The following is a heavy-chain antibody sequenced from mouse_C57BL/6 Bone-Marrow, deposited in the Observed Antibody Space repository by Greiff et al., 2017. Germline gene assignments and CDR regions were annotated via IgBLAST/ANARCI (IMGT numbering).Heavy chain of an antibody. Sequence: QVQLQQPGAELVMPGASVKLSCKASGYTFTSYWMHWVKQRPGQGLEWIGEIDPSDSYTNYTQKFKGKSTLTVDKSSSTAYMQLSSLTSEDSAVYYCAREGIIGYYYGSSWGQGTLVTVSA. CDR1: GYTFTSYW. J-gene: IGHJ3*01. D-gene: IGHD1-1*01. CDR2: IDPSDSYT. CDR3: AREGIIGYYYGSS. V-gene: IGHV1-69*01.